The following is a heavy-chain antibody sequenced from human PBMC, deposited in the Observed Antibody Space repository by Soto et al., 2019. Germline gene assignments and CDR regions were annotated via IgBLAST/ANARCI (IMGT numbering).Heavy chain of an antibody. CDR2: INAGNGNT. Sequence: ASVKVSCEASGYTFTSYAMHWVRQAPGQRLEWMGWINAGNGNTKYSQKFQGRVTITRDTSASTAYIELSSLRSEDTAVYYCARHIPPRWLRYGQGFDYWGQGPLVTVSS. V-gene: IGHV1-3*01. D-gene: IGHD5-12*01. J-gene: IGHJ4*02. CDR1: GYTFTSYA. CDR3: ARHIPPRWLRYGQGFDY.